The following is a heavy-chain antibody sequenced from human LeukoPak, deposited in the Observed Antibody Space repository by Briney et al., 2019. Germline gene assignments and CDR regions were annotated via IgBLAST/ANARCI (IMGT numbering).Heavy chain of an antibody. CDR3: ARTLTDFWSGYLVTPFDY. D-gene: IGHD3-3*01. CDR2: IKQDGSEK. Sequence: GGSLRLSCAASGFTFSSYWMSWVRQAPGKGLEWVANIKQDGSEKYYVDSVKGRFTISRDNAKNSLYLQMNSLRTEDTAVYYCARTLTDFWSGYLVTPFDYWGQGTLVTVSS. J-gene: IGHJ4*02. V-gene: IGHV3-7*01. CDR1: GFTFSSYW.